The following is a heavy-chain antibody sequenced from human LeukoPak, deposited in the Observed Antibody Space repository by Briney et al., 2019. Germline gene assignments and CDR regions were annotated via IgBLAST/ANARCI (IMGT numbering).Heavy chain of an antibody. CDR1: GFTFSRDS. J-gene: IGHJ6*03. CDR3: ARDRELEHTMDYYYMDV. CDR2: ISHDSAII. Sequence: GGSLRLSCAASGFTFSRDSMNWVRQAPGKGLEWISYISHDSAIIYYADSVRGRLTISRDNSKNTLYLQMNSLRAEDTAVYYCARDRELEHTMDYYYMDVWGKGTTVTVSS. V-gene: IGHV3-48*01. D-gene: IGHD1/OR15-1a*01.